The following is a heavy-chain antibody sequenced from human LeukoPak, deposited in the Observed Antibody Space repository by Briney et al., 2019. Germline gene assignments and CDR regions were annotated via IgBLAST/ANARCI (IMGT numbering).Heavy chain of an antibody. Sequence: GGSLRLSCAGSGFIFNNYAMHWVRQAPGKGLEWVSSISSSSSYIYYADSVKGRFTISRDNAKNSLYLQMNSLRAEDTAVYYCARDQADNYYDSSGYYYGFDYWGQGTLVTVSS. D-gene: IGHD3-22*01. CDR1: GFIFNNYA. CDR2: ISSSSSYI. CDR3: ARDQADNYYDSSGYYYGFDY. V-gene: IGHV3-21*01. J-gene: IGHJ4*02.